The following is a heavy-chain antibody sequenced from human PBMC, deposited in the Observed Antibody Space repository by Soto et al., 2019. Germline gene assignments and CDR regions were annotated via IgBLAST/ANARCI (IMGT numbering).Heavy chain of an antibody. D-gene: IGHD3-10*01. CDR3: ARDNGFGESDV. CDR2: ISAYNGNT. CDR1: GYSFTSYG. J-gene: IGHJ6*02. Sequence: ASVKVSCKASGYSFTSYGISWVRQAPGQGLEWMGWISAYNGNTNYAQKLQGRVTMNTDTSTSTAYMELRSLRSDVTAVYYCARDNGFGESDVWGQGTTVTVTS. V-gene: IGHV1-18*01.